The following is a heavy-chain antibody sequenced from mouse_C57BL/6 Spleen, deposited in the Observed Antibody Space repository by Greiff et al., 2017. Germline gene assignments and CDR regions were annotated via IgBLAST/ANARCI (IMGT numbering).Heavy chain of an antibody. CDR1: GFTFSSYA. J-gene: IGHJ4*01. Sequence: EVMLVESGEGLVKPGGSLKLSCAASGFTFSSYALSLVRQTPEKRLEWVAYISSGGDYIYYADTVKGRFTISRDNARNTLYLQMSSLKSEDTAMYYCTRDYDGPFYAMDYWGQGTSVTVSA. CDR3: TRDYDGPFYAMDY. V-gene: IGHV5-9-1*02. CDR2: ISSGGDYI. D-gene: IGHD2-3*01.